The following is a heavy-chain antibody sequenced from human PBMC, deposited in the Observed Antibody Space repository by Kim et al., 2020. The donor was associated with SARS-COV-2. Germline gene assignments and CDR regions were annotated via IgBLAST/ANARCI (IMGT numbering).Heavy chain of an antibody. Sequence: GGSLRLSCAASGFTFSTYVMNWVRQAPGKGLEWVSAISEIGSTFYSDSVRGRIIISRDNSKNTLYLQLNTLRADDSAVYYCAKRNLAGRPGAFDYWGQGSLVTVSS. CDR1: GFTFSTYV. CDR2: ISEIGST. V-gene: IGHV3-23*01. D-gene: IGHD3-10*01. J-gene: IGHJ4*02. CDR3: AKRNLAGRPGAFDY.